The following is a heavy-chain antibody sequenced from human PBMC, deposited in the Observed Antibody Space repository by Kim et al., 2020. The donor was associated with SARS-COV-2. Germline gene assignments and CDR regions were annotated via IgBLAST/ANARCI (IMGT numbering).Heavy chain of an antibody. Sequence: TCTDAATGRFTISRDNANNTLYLQMKSLRVEDTAVYYCARSSGGSIWYGDWGQGTLVTVSS. J-gene: IGHJ4*02. V-gene: IGHV3-74*01. CDR3: ARSSGGSIWYGD. D-gene: IGHD6-13*01.